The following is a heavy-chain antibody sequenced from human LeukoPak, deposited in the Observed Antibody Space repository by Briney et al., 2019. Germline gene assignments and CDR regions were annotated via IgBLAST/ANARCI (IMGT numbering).Heavy chain of an antibody. Sequence: SETLSLTCTASGGSISSYYWSWIRQPPGKGLEWIGYIYYSGSTNYNPSLKSRVTISVDTSKNQFSLKLSSVTAADTAVYYCARMSYYDSSGDNWFDPWGQGTLVTVSS. D-gene: IGHD3-22*01. CDR3: ARMSYYDSSGDNWFDP. J-gene: IGHJ5*02. V-gene: IGHV4-59*01. CDR1: GGSISSYY. CDR2: IYYSGST.